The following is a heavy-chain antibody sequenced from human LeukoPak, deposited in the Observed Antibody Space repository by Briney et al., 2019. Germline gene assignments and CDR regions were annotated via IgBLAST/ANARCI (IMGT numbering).Heavy chain of an antibody. Sequence: SETLSLTCTVSGGSISSGDYYWSWIRQPPGKCLEWIGYIYYSGSTYYNPSLKSRVTISVDTSKNQFSLKLSSVTAADTAVYYCARGHGSGLEWLLSWFDPWGQGTLVTVSS. J-gene: IGHJ5*02. D-gene: IGHD3-3*01. CDR1: GGSISSGDYY. V-gene: IGHV4-30-4*08. CDR3: ARGHGSGLEWLLSWFDP. CDR2: IYYSGST.